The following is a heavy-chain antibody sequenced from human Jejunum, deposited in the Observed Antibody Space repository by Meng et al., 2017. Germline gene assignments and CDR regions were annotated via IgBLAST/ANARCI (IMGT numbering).Heavy chain of an antibody. D-gene: IGHD1-26*01. CDR1: GDRGSSNSAA. Sequence: QAQLQQHGPGLVTPPQPLSPNFPTPGDRGSSNSAAWNWIRQSPSRGLEWLGRTYYRSKWYNDYAVSVKSRITINPDTSKNQFSLQLNSVTPEDTAVYYCARAREGGWYFDLWGRGTLVTVSS. J-gene: IGHJ2*01. CDR3: ARAREGGWYFDL. CDR2: TYYRSKWYN. V-gene: IGHV6-1*01.